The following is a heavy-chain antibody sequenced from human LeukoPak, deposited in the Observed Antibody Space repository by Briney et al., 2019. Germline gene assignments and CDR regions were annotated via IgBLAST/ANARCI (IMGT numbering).Heavy chain of an antibody. Sequence: GGSLRLSCAASGFTFSTYAMSWVRQAPGKGLEWVSALSPSGGITYYEDSVKDRFTISRDNSKNTLYLQMNSLRAEDTAVYYCAKGVNYFVLEYWGQGTLVTISS. V-gene: IGHV3-23*01. D-gene: IGHD3-10*02. CDR2: LSPSGGIT. CDR1: GFTFSTYA. J-gene: IGHJ4*02. CDR3: AKGVNYFVLEY.